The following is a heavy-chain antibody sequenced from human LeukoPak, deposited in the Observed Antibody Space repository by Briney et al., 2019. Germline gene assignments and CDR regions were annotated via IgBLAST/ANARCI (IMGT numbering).Heavy chain of an antibody. D-gene: IGHD6-19*01. CDR3: ARDMRGYSSGWYTDY. V-gene: IGHV3-53*01. J-gene: IGHJ4*02. Sequence: GGSLRLSCAASGFTVSSNYMSRVRQAPGKGLEWVSVIYSGGSTYYADSVKGRFTISRDNSRNTLYLQMNSLRAEDTAVYYCARDMRGYSSGWYTDYWGQGTLVTVSS. CDR1: GFTVSSNY. CDR2: IYSGGST.